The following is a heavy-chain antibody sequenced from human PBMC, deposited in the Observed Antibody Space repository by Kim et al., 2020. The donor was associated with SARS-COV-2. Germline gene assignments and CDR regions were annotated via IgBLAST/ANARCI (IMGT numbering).Heavy chain of an antibody. CDR3: ARESSGWLYYFDY. D-gene: IGHD6-19*01. J-gene: IGHJ4*02. V-gene: IGHV1-69*04. Sequence: QKFQGRVPITPEKSTSTAYMELSSLRSEDTAVYYCARESSGWLYYFDYWGQGTLVTVSS.